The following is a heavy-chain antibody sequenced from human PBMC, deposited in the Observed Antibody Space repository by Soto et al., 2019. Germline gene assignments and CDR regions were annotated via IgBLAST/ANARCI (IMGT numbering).Heavy chain of an antibody. D-gene: IGHD6-13*01. CDR1: GYTFTSYA. CDR3: ARDLAAAGYQRPNYYYYDMDV. Sequence: ASVKVSCKASGYTFTSYAMHWARQAPGQRLEWMGWINAGNGNTKYSQKFQGRVTITRDTSASTAYMERSSMRSEDTAVYYCARDLAAAGYQRPNYYYYDMDVWGQGTTVTVSS. V-gene: IGHV1-3*01. CDR2: INAGNGNT. J-gene: IGHJ6*02.